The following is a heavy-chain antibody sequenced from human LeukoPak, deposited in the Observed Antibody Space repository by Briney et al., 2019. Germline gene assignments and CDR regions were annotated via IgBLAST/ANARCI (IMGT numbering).Heavy chain of an antibody. CDR1: GYTFTGYY. CDR2: INPNSGGT. J-gene: IGHJ5*02. V-gene: IGHV1-2*02. D-gene: IGHD2-2*02. Sequence: ASVKVSCKASGYTFTGYYMHWVRQAPGQGLEWMGWINPNSGGTNYAQKFQGRVTMTRDTSISTAYMELSRLRSDDTAVYYCARDSADCSSTSCYSRNWFDPWGQGTLVTVSS. CDR3: ARDSADCSSTSCYSRNWFDP.